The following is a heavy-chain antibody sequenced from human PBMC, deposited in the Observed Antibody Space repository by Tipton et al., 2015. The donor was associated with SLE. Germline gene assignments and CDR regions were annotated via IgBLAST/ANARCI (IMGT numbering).Heavy chain of an antibody. CDR3: AREIWSGYPSYFDY. CDR1: GGSISSGFYY. D-gene: IGHD3-3*01. CDR2: IYASGNT. J-gene: IGHJ4*02. Sequence: TLSLTCTVSGGSISSGFYYWSWIRQPAGKGLEWIGRIYASGNTNYSPSLKSRVTISVDTSKNQFSLDLTSVTAADTAIYYCAREIWSGYPSYFDYWGQGTLVTVSS. V-gene: IGHV4-61*02.